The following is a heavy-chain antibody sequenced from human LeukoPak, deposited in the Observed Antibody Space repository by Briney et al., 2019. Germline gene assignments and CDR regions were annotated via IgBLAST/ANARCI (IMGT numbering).Heavy chain of an antibody. CDR2: IYYSGST. Sequence: SETLSLTCTVSGGSIKNYYWTWIRQPPGKGLEWIGYIYYSGSTSSNPSLKSRVTISVDTSKNQFSLRLKYVTAADTAMYYCARHRGRIAVAGPILLXYFDXWGQGTLVTVSS. V-gene: IGHV4-59*01. CDR3: ARHRGRIAVAGPILLXYFDX. J-gene: IGHJ4*02. CDR1: GGSIKNYY. D-gene: IGHD6-19*01.